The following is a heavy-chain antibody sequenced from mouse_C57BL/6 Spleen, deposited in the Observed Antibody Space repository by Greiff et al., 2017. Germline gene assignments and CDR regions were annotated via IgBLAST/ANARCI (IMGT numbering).Heavy chain of an antibody. Sequence: QVQLQQPGAELVKPGASVKLSCKASGYTFTSYWMHWVKQRPGQGLEWLGMIHPNSGSTKYNEKFKSKATLTVDKSSSTSYMQLSRLTSEDAAVYYGSYYGSSYVNDFDYWGQGTTLTVSA. J-gene: IGHJ2*01. V-gene: IGHV1-64*01. D-gene: IGHD1-1*01. CDR1: GYTFTSYW. CDR3: SYYGSSYVNDFDY. CDR2: IHPNSGST.